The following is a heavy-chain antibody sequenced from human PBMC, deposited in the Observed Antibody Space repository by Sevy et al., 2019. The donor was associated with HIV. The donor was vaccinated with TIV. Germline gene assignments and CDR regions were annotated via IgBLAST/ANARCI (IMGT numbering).Heavy chain of an antibody. V-gene: IGHV4-59*01. D-gene: IGHD4-17*01. CDR3: ARLMTTDFDY. CDR1: GVYISSYY. CDR2: IYDTGST. Sequence: SETPSLTCTVSGVYISSYYWTWLRLPPGKGLEWIGYIYDTGSTNYNPSLKSRVTISIDTSKNQFSLKLSSVTAADTAVYYCARLMTTDFDYWGQGSLVTVSS. J-gene: IGHJ4*02.